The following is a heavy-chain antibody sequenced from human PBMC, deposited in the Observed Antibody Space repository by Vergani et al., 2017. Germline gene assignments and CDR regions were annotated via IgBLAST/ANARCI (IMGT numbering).Heavy chain of an antibody. D-gene: IGHD1-26*01. J-gene: IGHJ6*03. CDR1: GGSIRSTFYY. CDR2: IYYSGST. V-gene: IGHV4-39*01. Sequence: QLQLQESDPGLVKPSETLSLTCTVSGGSIRSTFYYWGWIRQPPGKGLEWIGTIYYSGSTYYNPSHKSRITISVATSKNQFSLKLNSVTAADTAVYYGARHEEQVVPREYYYYYMDVWGKGTTVTVSS. CDR3: ARHEEQVVPREYYYYYMDV.